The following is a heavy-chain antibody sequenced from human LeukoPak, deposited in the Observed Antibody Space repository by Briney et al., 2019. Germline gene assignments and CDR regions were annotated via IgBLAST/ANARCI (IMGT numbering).Heavy chain of an antibody. CDR1: GGSISSYY. V-gene: IGHV4-59*01. J-gene: IGHJ4*02. D-gene: IGHD3-10*01. CDR3: ARDHGVRGIMDY. CDR2: IYYSGST. Sequence: SETLSLTCTVSGGSISSYYWSWIRQPPGKGLEWIGYIYYSGSTKYNPSLKSRVTISVDTSKNQFSLKLSSVTAADTAVYYCARDHGVRGIMDYWGQGILVTVSS.